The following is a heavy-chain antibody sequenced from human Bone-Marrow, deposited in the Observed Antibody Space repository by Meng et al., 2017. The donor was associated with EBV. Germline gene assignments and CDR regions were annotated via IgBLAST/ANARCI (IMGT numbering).Heavy chain of an antibody. V-gene: IGHV1-3*01. Sequence: VQPVQSGDDVKKPGASVKVSCKPSGYTFTSYAMHWVRQAPGQRLEWMGWINPGNGNTKYSQKFQGRVTITRDTSASTAYMELSSLRSEDTAVYYCARLDYFDYWGQGTLVTVSS. J-gene: IGHJ4*02. CDR1: GYTFTSYA. CDR3: ARLDYFDY. CDR2: INPGNGNT.